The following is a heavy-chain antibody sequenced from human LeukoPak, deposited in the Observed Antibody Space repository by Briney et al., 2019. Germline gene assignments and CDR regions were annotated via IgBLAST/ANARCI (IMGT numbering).Heavy chain of an antibody. CDR1: GFTFSSYE. D-gene: IGHD1-7*01. Sequence: GSLRLSCAAPGFTFSSYEMNWVRQAPGKGLEWVGEASHAGSTNYNPSLKSRVSISVDTSRDQFSLKLTSVTAADTAMYYCVRGRLNWDYDFDYWGPGTLVTVSS. J-gene: IGHJ4*02. V-gene: IGHV4-34*01. CDR2: ASHAGST. CDR3: VRGRLNWDYDFDY.